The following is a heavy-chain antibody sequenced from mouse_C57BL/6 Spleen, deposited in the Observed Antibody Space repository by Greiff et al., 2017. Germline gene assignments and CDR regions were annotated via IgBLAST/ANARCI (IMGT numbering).Heavy chain of an antibody. CDR3: AREENYAMDY. J-gene: IGHJ4*01. Sequence: QVQLQQPGAELVMPGASVKLSCKASGYTFTSYWMHWVKQRPGQGLEWIGEIDPSDSYTNYNQKFKGKSTLTVDKSSSTAYMQLSSLTSEDSAVYYCAREENYAMDYWGQGTSVTVSS. V-gene: IGHV1-69*01. CDR2: IDPSDSYT. CDR1: GYTFTSYW.